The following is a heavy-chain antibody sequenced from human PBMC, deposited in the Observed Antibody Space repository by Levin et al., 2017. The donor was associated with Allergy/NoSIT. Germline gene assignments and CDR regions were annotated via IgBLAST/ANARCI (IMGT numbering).Heavy chain of an antibody. CDR1: GYTFTSYG. Sequence: ASVKVSCKASGYTFTSYGISWVRQAPGQGLEWMGWISAYNGNTNYAQKLQGRVTMTTDTSTSTAYMELRSLRSDDTAVYYCARDKLELDDYYYDGMDVWGQGTTVTVSS. D-gene: IGHD1-7*01. J-gene: IGHJ6*02. V-gene: IGHV1-18*01. CDR3: ARDKLELDDYYYDGMDV. CDR2: ISAYNGNT.